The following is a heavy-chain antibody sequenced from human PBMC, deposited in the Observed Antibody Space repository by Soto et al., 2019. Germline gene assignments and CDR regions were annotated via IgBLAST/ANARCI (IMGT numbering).Heavy chain of an antibody. CDR1: GETFTSYG. J-gene: IGHJ3*02. Sequence: ASVEVSCKASGETFTSYGSSWVRQAPGQGLEWMGRISAYNGNTNYGQKLQGRVTMTTDTSTSREHTELRSLRSEDTAVYYCARDRINMIALGTAAFDIWG. CDR2: ISAYNGNT. V-gene: IGHV1-18*01. CDR3: ARDRINMIALGTAAFDI. D-gene: IGHD3-22*01.